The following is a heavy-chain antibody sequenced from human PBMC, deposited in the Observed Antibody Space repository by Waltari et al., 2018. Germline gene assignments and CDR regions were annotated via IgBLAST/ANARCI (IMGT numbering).Heavy chain of an antibody. CDR1: GFTFSSYA. CDR2: ISGSGGST. Sequence: EVQLLESGGGLVQPGGSLRLSCAASGFTFSSYAMSWVRQAPGKGVEWVSAISGSGGSTYYADSVKGRFTISRDNSKNTLYLQMNSLRAEDTAVYYCGKERTITMVRGVADYWGQGTLVTVSS. D-gene: IGHD3-10*01. V-gene: IGHV3-23*01. J-gene: IGHJ4*02. CDR3: GKERTITMVRGVADY.